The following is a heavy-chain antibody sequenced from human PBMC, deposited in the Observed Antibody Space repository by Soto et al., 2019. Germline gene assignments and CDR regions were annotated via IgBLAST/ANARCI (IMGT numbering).Heavy chain of an antibody. D-gene: IGHD3-10*01. CDR3: VRGRWLQPPDH. V-gene: IGHV3-33*01. CDR1: GFDFRGDL. J-gene: IGHJ4*02. Sequence: QVHLEESGGGVVQPGGSLRLSCVASGFDFRGDLMHWVRQAPGKGLEWVAYVWYDGSNNMYAASVQGRFTISRDKSKNPLYLQMSRLSDDDTAVYYCVRGRWLQPPDHWGQGTLVTVSS. CDR2: VWYDGSNN.